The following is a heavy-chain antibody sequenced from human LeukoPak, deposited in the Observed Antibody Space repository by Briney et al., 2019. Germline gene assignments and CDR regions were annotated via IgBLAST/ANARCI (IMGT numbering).Heavy chain of an antibody. CDR3: AKVDSSGWYGGVAFDI. J-gene: IGHJ3*02. V-gene: IGHV3-23*01. D-gene: IGHD6-19*01. Sequence: GGSLRLSCATSGFTFSSYAMSWVRQAPGKGLEWVSDISGSGGSTYYADSVKGRFTISRDNSKNTLSLQMSSLRAEETAVYYCAKVDSSGWYGGVAFDIWGQGTVVIVSS. CDR1: GFTFSSYA. CDR2: ISGSGGST.